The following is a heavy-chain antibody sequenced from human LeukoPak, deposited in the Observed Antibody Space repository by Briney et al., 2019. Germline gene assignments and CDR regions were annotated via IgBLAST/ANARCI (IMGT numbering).Heavy chain of an antibody. Sequence: GGSLRLSCAASGFTFSSYSMCWVRQAPGKGLEWLSYITSSSNTICYADSVKGRFTISRDNAKNSLYLQMNSLRVEDTAVYYCARRQLAPDYWGQGTLVTVSS. V-gene: IGHV3-48*01. J-gene: IGHJ4*02. CDR3: ARRQLAPDY. CDR2: ITSSSNTI. D-gene: IGHD6-13*01. CDR1: GFTFSSYS.